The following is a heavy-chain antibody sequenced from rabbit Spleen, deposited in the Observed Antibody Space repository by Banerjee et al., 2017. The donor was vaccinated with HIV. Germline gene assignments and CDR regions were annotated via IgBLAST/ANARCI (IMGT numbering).Heavy chain of an antibody. CDR1: GFSFSSNW. Sequence: LEESGGGLVKPGGTLTLTCTVSGFSFSSNWICWVRQAPGKGLEWIACIDTSDGDTDYANWPKGRFTISKTSSTTVTLQMTSLTAADTDTYFCARNYVNAFDPWGQGTLVTGS. V-gene: IGHV1S45*01. D-gene: IGHD1-1*01. CDR3: ARNYVNAFDP. CDR2: IDTSDGDT. J-gene: IGHJ2*01.